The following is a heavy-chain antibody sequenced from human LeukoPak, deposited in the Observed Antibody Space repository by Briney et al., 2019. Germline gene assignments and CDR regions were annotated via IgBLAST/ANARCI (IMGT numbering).Heavy chain of an antibody. CDR3: ASEPAAHTPDY. CDR1: SGSFSGYY. D-gene: IGHD2-2*01. CDR2: INHSGST. Sequence: SETLSLTCAVYSGSFSGYYWSWIRQPPGKGLEWIGEINHSGSTNYNPSLKSRVTISVNTSKNQFSLKLSSVTAADTAVYYCASEPAAHTPDYWGQGTLVTVSS. J-gene: IGHJ4*02. V-gene: IGHV4-34*01.